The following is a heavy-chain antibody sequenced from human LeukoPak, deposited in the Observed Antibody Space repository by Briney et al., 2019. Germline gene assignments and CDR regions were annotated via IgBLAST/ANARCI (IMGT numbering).Heavy chain of an antibody. J-gene: IGHJ4*02. CDR1: GFTFSSYA. CDR3: AAPSVVVTAIRLFDY. V-gene: IGHV3-23*01. Sequence: GGSLRLSCAASGFTFSSYAMSWVRQAPGKGLEWVSAISGSGGSTYYADSVKGRFTISRDNSKNTLYLQMNSLRAEDTAVYYCAAPSVVVTAIRLFDYWGQGTLVTVSS. D-gene: IGHD2-21*02. CDR2: ISGSGGST.